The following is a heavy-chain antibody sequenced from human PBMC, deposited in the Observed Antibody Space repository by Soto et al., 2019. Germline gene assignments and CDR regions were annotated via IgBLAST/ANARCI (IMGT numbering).Heavy chain of an antibody. CDR1: GGSISSSSYY. Sequence: SETLSLTCTVSGGSISSSSYYWGWIRQPPGKGLEWIGSIYYSGSTYYNPPLKSRVTISVDTSKNQFSLKLSSVTAADTAVYYCARHNYGSGSTYFDYCGQGTLVTVSS. CDR2: IYYSGST. V-gene: IGHV4-39*01. J-gene: IGHJ4*02. D-gene: IGHD3-10*01. CDR3: ARHNYGSGSTYFDY.